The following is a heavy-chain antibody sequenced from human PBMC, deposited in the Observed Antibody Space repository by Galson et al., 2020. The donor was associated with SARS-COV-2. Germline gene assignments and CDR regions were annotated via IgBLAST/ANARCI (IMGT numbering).Heavy chain of an antibody. J-gene: IGHJ4*02. CDR1: GFTFSDSA. V-gene: IGHV3-73*01. Sequence: QLGESLKISCAVSGFTFSDSAIHRVRQASGKGLEWVGRIRGKTNTYATAYAASVKGRFTISRDDSKNTAYLQMNSLKTEDTAVYYCTTLTDYWGQGTLVTVSS. CDR3: TTLTDY. CDR2: IRGKTNTYAT.